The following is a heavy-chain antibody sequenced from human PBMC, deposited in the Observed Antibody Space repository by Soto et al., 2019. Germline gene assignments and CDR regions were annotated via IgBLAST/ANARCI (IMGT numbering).Heavy chain of an antibody. Sequence: SETLSLTCTVSGGSISSYYWSWIRQPPGKGLEWIGYIYYSGSTNYNPSLKSRVTISVDTSKNQFSLKLSSVTAADTAVYYCARGPKYDRAEYFQHWGQGTLVTVSS. CDR1: GGSISSYY. CDR3: ARGPKYDRAEYFQH. CDR2: IYYSGST. V-gene: IGHV4-59*01. D-gene: IGHD1-1*01. J-gene: IGHJ1*01.